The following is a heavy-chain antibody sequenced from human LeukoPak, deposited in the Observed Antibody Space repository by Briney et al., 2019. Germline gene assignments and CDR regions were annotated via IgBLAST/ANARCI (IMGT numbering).Heavy chain of an antibody. CDR2: MGGSGGST. CDR3: VRESIRGTRDFDY. D-gene: IGHD2-21*01. Sequence: GGSLRLSCAASGFTFSTYAMSWVRQAPGEGLEWVSHMGGSGGSTYYADSVKGRFTISRDNSKNSLYLQMNSLRAEDTAMYYCVRESIRGTRDFDYWGQGTLVTVSS. V-gene: IGHV3-23*01. CDR1: GFTFSTYA. J-gene: IGHJ4*02.